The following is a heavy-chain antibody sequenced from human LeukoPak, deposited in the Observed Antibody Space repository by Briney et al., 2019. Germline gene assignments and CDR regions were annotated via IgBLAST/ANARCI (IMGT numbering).Heavy chain of an antibody. V-gene: IGHV1-69*13. CDR3: ARYRSGGSCYSCLDY. CDR2: IIPIFGTA. J-gene: IGHJ4*02. Sequence: ASVKVSCKASGGTFISYAISWVRQAPGQGLEWMGGIIPIFGTANYAQKFQGRVTITADESTSTAYMELSSLRSEDTAVYYCARYRSGGSCYSCLDYWGQGTLVTVSS. CDR1: GGTFISYA. D-gene: IGHD2-15*01.